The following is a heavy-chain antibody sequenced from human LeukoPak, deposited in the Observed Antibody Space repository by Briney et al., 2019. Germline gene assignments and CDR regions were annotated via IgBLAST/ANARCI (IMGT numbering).Heavy chain of an antibody. D-gene: IGHD1-26*01. J-gene: IGHJ4*02. CDR3: ARSGSGSFPFDY. V-gene: IGHV3-48*02. CDR1: GFSLTTYG. CDR2: ISGSSVSI. Sequence: PGGSLRLSCAASGFSLTTYGMSWVRQDPGKGLEWVSYISGSSVSIYYADSVKGRFTISRDNAKNSLYLQMNSLRDEDTAVYYCARSGSGSFPFDYWGQGTLVTVSS.